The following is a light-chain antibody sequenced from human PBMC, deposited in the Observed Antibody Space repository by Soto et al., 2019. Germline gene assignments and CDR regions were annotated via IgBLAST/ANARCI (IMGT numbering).Light chain of an antibody. CDR1: QSLLHSSGYKY. V-gene: IGKV2-28*01. Sequence: DIVMTQSPLSLPVTPGEPASISCRSSQSLLHSSGYKYLDWYLQKPGQSPQLLIYLGSNRASGVPDRFSGSGAGTDFTLKISRVEAEDVGIYYCMQALQTPLTFGGGTKVEIK. J-gene: IGKJ4*01. CDR2: LGS. CDR3: MQALQTPLT.